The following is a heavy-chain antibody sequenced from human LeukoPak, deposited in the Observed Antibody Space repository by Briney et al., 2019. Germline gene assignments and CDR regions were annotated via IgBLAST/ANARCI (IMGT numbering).Heavy chain of an antibody. CDR1: GGTFSSYA. V-gene: IGHV1-69*04. CDR3: AGTMVRGVRAALNWYFDI. Sequence: SVKVSCKASGGTFSSYAISWGRPAPGQGLEWMGRIIPILGIANYAQKLQGTVTITADKSTSTAYMELSSLRSEDTAVYNCAGTMVRGVRAALNWYFDICGRGTLVTVSS. J-gene: IGHJ2*01. D-gene: IGHD3-10*01. CDR2: IIPILGIA.